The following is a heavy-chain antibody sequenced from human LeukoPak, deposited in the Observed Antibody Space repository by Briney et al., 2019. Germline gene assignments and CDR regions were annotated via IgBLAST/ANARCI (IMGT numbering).Heavy chain of an antibody. Sequence: SETLSLTCTVSGGSTSNYYWSWIRQPPGKGLEWIGHIYSSGTTNYNPSLESRVTISIDTSKNHFSLRLRSVTAADTAVYYCARRDWSGALDIWGQGTTVTVSS. V-gene: IGHV4-59*08. D-gene: IGHD3-9*01. CDR1: GGSTSNYY. CDR3: ARRDWSGALDI. CDR2: IYSSGTT. J-gene: IGHJ3*02.